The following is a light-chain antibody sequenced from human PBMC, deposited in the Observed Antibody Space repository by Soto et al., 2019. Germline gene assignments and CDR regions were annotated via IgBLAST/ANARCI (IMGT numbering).Light chain of an antibody. J-gene: IGKJ5*01. CDR1: QDISNY. CDR3: QQYDNRPSIT. Sequence: DVQMTQSPSSLSASVGDRVTITCQARQDISNYLNWYQQKPGKAPKILIYDAANLETGVPSRFSGSRSETDFTFTISNLQREDIATYYCQQYDNRPSITLSQGTRLEIK. V-gene: IGKV1-33*01. CDR2: DAA.